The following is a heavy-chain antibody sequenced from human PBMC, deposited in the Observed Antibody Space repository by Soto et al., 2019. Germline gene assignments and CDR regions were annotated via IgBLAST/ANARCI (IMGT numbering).Heavy chain of an antibody. Sequence: PGGSLKLSCASSGFTFISYWMHWVRHAPGKGLVWVSRINSDGSSTSYADSVKGRFTISRDNAKNSLYLQMNSLRAEDTAVYYCARDYYGDYIFDYWGQGTPVTVSS. CDR3: ARDYYGDYIFDY. D-gene: IGHD4-17*01. CDR1: GFTFISYW. J-gene: IGHJ4*02. CDR2: INSDGSST. V-gene: IGHV3-74*01.